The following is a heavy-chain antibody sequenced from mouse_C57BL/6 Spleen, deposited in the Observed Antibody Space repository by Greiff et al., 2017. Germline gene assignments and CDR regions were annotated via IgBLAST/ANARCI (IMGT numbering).Heavy chain of an antibody. J-gene: IGHJ1*03. Sequence: QVQLQQSGAELVKPGASVKMSCKASGYTFTSYWITWVKQRPGQGLEWIGDIYPGSGSTNYNEKFKSKATLTVDTSSSTAYMQLSSLTSEDSAVYYCASRGGSRDWYFDVWGTGTTVTVSS. CDR2: IYPGSGST. CDR1: GYTFTSYW. V-gene: IGHV1-55*01. CDR3: ASRGGSRDWYFDV. D-gene: IGHD1-1*01.